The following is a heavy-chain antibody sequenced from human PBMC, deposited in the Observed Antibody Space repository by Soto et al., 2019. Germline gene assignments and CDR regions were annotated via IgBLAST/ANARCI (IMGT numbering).Heavy chain of an antibody. V-gene: IGHV1-69*13. CDR2: IIPIFGTA. J-gene: IGHJ4*02. CDR1: GGTFSSYA. CDR3: AGDMYGSGSYTPGY. Sequence: SVKVSGKASGGTFSSYAISWVRQAPGQGLEWMGGIIPIFGTANYAQKFQGRVTITADESTRTAYMERSSLRSEDTAVYYCAGDMYGSGSYTPGYWGQGTLVTVSS. D-gene: IGHD3-10*01.